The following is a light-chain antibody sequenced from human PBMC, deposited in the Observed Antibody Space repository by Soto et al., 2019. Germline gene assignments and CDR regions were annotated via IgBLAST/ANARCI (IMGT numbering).Light chain of an antibody. CDR2: DAA. J-gene: IGKJ4*01. Sequence: DIQMTQSPSTLSASVGDRVTITLRASQSISSWLAWYQQRPGKAPKLLIYDAARLESGVPSRFSGSGSGTEFTLTISSLQPDDFATYYCQQYNSYSLTFGGGTKVDI. CDR1: QSISSW. V-gene: IGKV1-5*01. CDR3: QQYNSYSLT.